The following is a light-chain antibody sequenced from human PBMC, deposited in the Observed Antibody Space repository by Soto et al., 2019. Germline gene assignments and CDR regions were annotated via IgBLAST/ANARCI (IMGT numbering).Light chain of an antibody. Sequence: QSVLTQPPSVSAAPGQRVTISCTGSSSNIGAGYDVHWYQQVPGTAPKLLIYANKNRPAGVPDRFSASKSGTSASLAITGLQAEDEADYYCQSYDTSPSGYVFGTGTKVTVL. V-gene: IGLV1-40*01. CDR1: SSNIGAGYD. CDR2: ANK. CDR3: QSYDTSPSGYV. J-gene: IGLJ1*01.